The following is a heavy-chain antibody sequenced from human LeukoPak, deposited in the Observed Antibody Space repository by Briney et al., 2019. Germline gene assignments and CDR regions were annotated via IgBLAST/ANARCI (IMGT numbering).Heavy chain of an antibody. Sequence: GGSLRLSCAASGFTVSSNYMSWVRQAPGKGLEWVSVIYGGGSTYYADSVKGRFTISRDNSKSTLYLQMNSLRAEDTAVYYCARAGRYYRGAFDIWGQGTMVTVSS. CDR2: IYGGGST. D-gene: IGHD2-21*01. V-gene: IGHV3-53*01. CDR1: GFTVSSNY. J-gene: IGHJ3*02. CDR3: ARAGRYYRGAFDI.